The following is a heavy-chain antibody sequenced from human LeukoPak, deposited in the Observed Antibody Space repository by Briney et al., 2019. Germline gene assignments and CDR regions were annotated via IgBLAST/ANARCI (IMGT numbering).Heavy chain of an antibody. V-gene: IGHV3-33*08. Sequence: GRSLRLSCAASGFTFSSYGMHWVRQAPGKGLEWVAVIWSNGNNKNYADSVKGRFTISRDTSKNTLYLQMNSLRAEDTAMYYCARYLGSGRNWLDPWGQGTLVTVSS. J-gene: IGHJ5*02. D-gene: IGHD6-19*01. CDR3: ARYLGSGRNWLDP. CDR2: IWSNGNNK. CDR1: GFTFSSYG.